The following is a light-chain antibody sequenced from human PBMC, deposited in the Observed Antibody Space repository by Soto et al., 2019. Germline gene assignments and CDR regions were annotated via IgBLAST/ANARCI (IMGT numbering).Light chain of an antibody. CDR3: SSYSRTSTLI. Sequence: QSVLTQPPSASGTPGQRVTISCSGSSSNIGSNTVNWYQQLPGTAPTLLIYYNNQRPSGVPDRFSGSKSGTSASLAISGLQSEDEAHYYCSSYSRTSTLIIGGGTKLTVL. J-gene: IGLJ2*01. V-gene: IGLV1-44*01. CDR2: YNN. CDR1: SSNIGSNT.